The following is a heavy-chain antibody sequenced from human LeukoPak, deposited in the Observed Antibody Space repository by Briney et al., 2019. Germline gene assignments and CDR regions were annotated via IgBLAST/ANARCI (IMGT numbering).Heavy chain of an antibody. V-gene: IGHV1-69*04. D-gene: IGHD2-21*02. CDR3: ARAGAYCGGDCYQYYFDY. Sequence: SVKVSCKASGYTFTGYYMHWVRQAPGQGLEWMGRIIPIFGIANYAQKFQGRVTITADKSTSTAYMELSSLRSEDTAVYYCARAGAYCGGDCYQYYFDYWGQGTLVTVSS. J-gene: IGHJ4*02. CDR2: IIPIFGIA. CDR1: GYTFTGYY.